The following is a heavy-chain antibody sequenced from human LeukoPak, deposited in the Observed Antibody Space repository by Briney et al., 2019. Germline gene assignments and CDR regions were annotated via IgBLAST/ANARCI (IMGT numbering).Heavy chain of an antibody. CDR2: MNPNSGNT. CDR1: GYTFTSYD. J-gene: IGHJ5*02. D-gene: IGHD3-16*02. Sequence: GASVKVSCKASGYTFTSYDINWVRQATGQGLEWMGWMNPNSGNTGYAQKFQGRVTMTRNTSISTAYMELSSLRSEDAAVYYCARDYYDYVWGSYRYTNWFDPWGQGTLVTVSS. V-gene: IGHV1-8*01. CDR3: ARDYYDYVWGSYRYTNWFDP.